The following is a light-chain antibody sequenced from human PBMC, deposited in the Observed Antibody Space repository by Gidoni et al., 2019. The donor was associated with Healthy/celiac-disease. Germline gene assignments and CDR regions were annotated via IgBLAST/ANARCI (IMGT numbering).Light chain of an antibody. Sequence: PGERVTLSCRASQSVSSSYLTWYQQKPGQAPRLLIYGASTRATSIPARFSGSGSGTDFTLTISSLQTEDFAVYYCQQDYNLPPYTFXQXTKLEIK. CDR2: GAS. J-gene: IGKJ2*01. CDR1: QSVSSSY. V-gene: IGKV3D-7*01. CDR3: QQDYNLPPYT.